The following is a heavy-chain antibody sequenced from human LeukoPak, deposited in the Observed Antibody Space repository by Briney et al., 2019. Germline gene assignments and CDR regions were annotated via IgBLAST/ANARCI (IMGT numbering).Heavy chain of an antibody. Sequence: SETLSLTCAVSGGSMSSGGYCWSWIRQPPGKGLEWIGYIYHSGSTYYNPSLKSRVTISADRSKNQFSLRLSSVTAADTAVYYCARLSQYCSGGSCYGNYFDYWGQGTLVTVSS. CDR3: ARLSQYCSGGSCYGNYFDY. CDR2: IYHSGST. CDR1: GGSMSSGGYC. J-gene: IGHJ4*02. D-gene: IGHD2-15*01. V-gene: IGHV4-30-2*01.